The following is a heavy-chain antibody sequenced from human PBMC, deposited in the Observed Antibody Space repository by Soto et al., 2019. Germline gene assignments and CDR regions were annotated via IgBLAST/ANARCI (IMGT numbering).Heavy chain of an antibody. D-gene: IGHD3-22*01. CDR1: GGSITSSSYY. CDR2: IYYTGST. CDR3: MLGSGWKDFDY. V-gene: IGHV4-39*01. Sequence: QLQLQESGPGLVKPSETLSLTCTVSGGSITSSSYYWGWIRQPLGKGLEWIGSIYYTGSTYYNPSLKSRVTISVDTSKNQFSLKLRSVTAADTAVYYCMLGSGWKDFDYWGQGTLVTVSS. J-gene: IGHJ4*02.